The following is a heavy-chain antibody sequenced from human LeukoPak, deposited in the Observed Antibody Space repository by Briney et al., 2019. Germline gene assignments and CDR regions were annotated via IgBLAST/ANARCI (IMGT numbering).Heavy chain of an antibody. Sequence: GGSLRLSCAASGFTFDDYAMHWVRQAPGKGLEWVSGISWNSGSIGYADSVKGRFTISRDNAKNSLYLQMNSLRAEDTALYYCAKGFYDSSGYYYEGASSTYYFDYWGQGTLVTVSS. D-gene: IGHD3-22*01. J-gene: IGHJ4*02. CDR2: ISWNSGSI. CDR1: GFTFDDYA. V-gene: IGHV3-9*01. CDR3: AKGFYDSSGYYYEGASSTYYFDY.